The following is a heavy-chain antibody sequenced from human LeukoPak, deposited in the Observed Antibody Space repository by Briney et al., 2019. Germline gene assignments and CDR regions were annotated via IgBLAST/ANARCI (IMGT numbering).Heavy chain of an antibody. CDR2: INHSGST. CDR3: ARTSDGYNGGSAGY. CDR1: GGSFSGYY. Sequence: PSETLSLTCAVYGGSFSGYYWSWIRQPPGKGLEWIGEINHSGSTNYNPSLKSRVTISVDTSKNQFSLKLSSVTAADTAVYYCARTSDGYNGGSAGYWGQGTLVTVSS. V-gene: IGHV4-34*01. D-gene: IGHD3-16*01. J-gene: IGHJ4*02.